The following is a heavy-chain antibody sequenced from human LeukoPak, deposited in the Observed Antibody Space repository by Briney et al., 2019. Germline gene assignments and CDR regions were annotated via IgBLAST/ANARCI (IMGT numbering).Heavy chain of an antibody. CDR1: RFTFSSYW. V-gene: IGHV3-74*01. Sequence: GGSLRLSCAASRFTFSSYWMHWVRQTPGKGLVWVSRINGDGSSTVSADSVKGRFTISRDNATNTLYLQMNSLRAEDTAVYYCARDLRSPSDTNIAIDYWGQGTLVTVSS. J-gene: IGHJ4*02. CDR2: INGDGSST. CDR3: ARDLRSPSDTNIAIDY.